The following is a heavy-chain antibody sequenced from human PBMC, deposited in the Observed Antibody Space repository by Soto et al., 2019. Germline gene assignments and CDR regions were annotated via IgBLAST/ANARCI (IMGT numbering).Heavy chain of an antibody. CDR1: GFTFSSYG. CDR2: IWYDGSNK. Sequence: GGSLRLSCAASGFTFSSYGMHWVRQAPGKGLEWVAVIWYDGSNKYYADSVKGRFTISRDNSKNSLYLQMNSLRAEDTAVYYCARRDCSSTSCSRKLDYWGQGTLVTVSS. D-gene: IGHD2-2*01. V-gene: IGHV3-33*01. J-gene: IGHJ4*02. CDR3: ARRDCSSTSCSRKLDY.